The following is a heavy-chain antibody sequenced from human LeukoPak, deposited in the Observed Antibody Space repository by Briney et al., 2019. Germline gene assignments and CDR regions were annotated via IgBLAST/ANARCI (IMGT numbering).Heavy chain of an antibody. CDR1: GFTFSSYG. CDR2: ISSSGSY. CDR3: ARHSGWYDY. Sequence: GGSLRLSCAASGFTFSSYGMNWVRQAPEKGLEWIAYISSSGSYMYADSVKGRFTISRDNAKNSLYLQMNSLRAEDTAVYYCARHSGWYDYWGQGTLVTVSS. D-gene: IGHD6-19*01. V-gene: IGHV3-48*03. J-gene: IGHJ4*02.